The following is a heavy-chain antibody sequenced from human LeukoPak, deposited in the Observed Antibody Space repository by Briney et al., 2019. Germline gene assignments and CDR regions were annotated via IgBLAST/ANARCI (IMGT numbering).Heavy chain of an antibody. Sequence: PGGSLRLSCAASGFTFINYGMSWVRQAPGKGLEWVSVISGSGDNIYYADSVKGRFTISRDNSKNTLYLQMSSLRAEDTAVYYCAKMFWPGGNYVFDFWGQGTLVTVSS. D-gene: IGHD1-26*01. J-gene: IGHJ4*02. CDR1: GFTFINYG. CDR2: ISGSGDNI. CDR3: AKMFWPGGNYVFDF. V-gene: IGHV3-23*01.